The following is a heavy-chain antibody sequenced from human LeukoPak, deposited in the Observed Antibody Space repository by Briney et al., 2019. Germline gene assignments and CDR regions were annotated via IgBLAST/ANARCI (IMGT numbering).Heavy chain of an antibody. Sequence: SGTLSLTCAVSGGSLSSSNWWSWVRQPPGKGLEWIGAIYHSGGTNYNPSLKSQVTISVDKSKNQSSLKLSSVTAADTAVYYCARDSFGASGYWGQGTLVTVSS. J-gene: IGHJ4*02. CDR1: GGSLSSSNW. CDR3: ARDSFGASGY. CDR2: IYHSGGT. D-gene: IGHD4/OR15-4a*01. V-gene: IGHV4-4*02.